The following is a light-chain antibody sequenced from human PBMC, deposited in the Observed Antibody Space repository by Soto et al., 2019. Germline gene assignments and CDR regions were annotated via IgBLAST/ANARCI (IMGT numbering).Light chain of an antibody. Sequence: QSVLSQPASVSGSPGQSITISCTGTSSDVGSNNLVSWYQQHPGKAPKLMIYEVTKRPSGISNRFSGSKSGNTASLTISGLQAGKKADYYGCSYAYTSASSVFGGGTKVPVL. CDR3: CSYAYTSASSV. V-gene: IGLV2-23*02. CDR1: SSDVGSNNL. J-gene: IGLJ1*01. CDR2: EVT.